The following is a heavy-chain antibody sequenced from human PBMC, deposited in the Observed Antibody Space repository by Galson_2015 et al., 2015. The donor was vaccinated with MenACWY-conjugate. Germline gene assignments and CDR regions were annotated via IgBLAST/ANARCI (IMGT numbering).Heavy chain of an antibody. D-gene: IGHD1-26*01. CDR1: GYSFTNYW. CDR3: ARHPPGGRGMDV. Sequence: QSGAEEIKPGEFLEISCRGSGYSFTNYWIGWVSQMPGGGLEWMGLLDRHNSNTRYSLSFQVQVTISADESISTAFLQWSSLKASDTAMYYCARHPPGGRGMDVWGRGTTVTVSS. V-gene: IGHV5-51*01. J-gene: IGHJ6*02. CDR2: LDRHNSNT.